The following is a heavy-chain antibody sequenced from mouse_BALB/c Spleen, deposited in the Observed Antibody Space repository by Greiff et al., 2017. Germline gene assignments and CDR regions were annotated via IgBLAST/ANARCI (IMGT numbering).Heavy chain of an antibody. D-gene: IGHD2-14*01. J-gene: IGHJ3*01. CDR1: GFSLTSYG. CDR2: IWAGGST. CDR3: ASYRYDVEFAY. Sequence: VKLVESGPGLVAPSQSLSITCTVSGFSLTSYGVHWVRQPPGKGLEWLGVIWAGGSTNYNSALMSRLSISKDNSKSQVFLKMNSLQTDDTAMYYCASYRYDVEFAYWGQGTLVTVSA. V-gene: IGHV2-9*02.